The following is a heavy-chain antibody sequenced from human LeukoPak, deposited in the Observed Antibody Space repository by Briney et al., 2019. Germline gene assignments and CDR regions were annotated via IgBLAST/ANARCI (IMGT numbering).Heavy chain of an antibody. V-gene: IGHV3-30-3*01. J-gene: IGHJ4*02. CDR1: GFTFSSYA. D-gene: IGHD1-7*01. CDR3: ARDLTGTTNY. CDR2: ISYDGSNK. Sequence: PGGSLRLSCAASGFTFSSYAIHWVRQAPGKGLEWVAVISYDGSNKYYADSVKGRFTISRDNSKNTLYLQMNSLRAEDTAVYYCARDLTGTTNYWGQGTLVTVSS.